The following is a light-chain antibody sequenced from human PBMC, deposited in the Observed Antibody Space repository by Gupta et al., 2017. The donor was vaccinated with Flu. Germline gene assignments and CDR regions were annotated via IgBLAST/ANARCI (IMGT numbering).Light chain of an antibody. CDR1: SDDIGTYRL. CDR2: EDN. CDR3: CCSVKGGFV. V-gene: IGLV2-14*02. J-gene: IGLJ1*01. Sequence: QSALTQPASVSGSPGQSITVSCSGASDDIGTYRLVFWFQPHPGKVPSLIIFEDNNRTSGVCDRFSGSKSGTTSSRTISAVQAEDDDDYFCCCSVKGGFVFGGGTKVSVL.